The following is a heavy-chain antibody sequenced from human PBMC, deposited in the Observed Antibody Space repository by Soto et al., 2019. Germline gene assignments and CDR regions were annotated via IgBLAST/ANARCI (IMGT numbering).Heavy chain of an antibody. J-gene: IGHJ2*01. CDR3: AKFEGHPLEYWYLDF. Sequence: EVQLLESGGGLVQPGGSLRLSGAPSGFTFRAYPMGWARQAQGKGLKWAPPIHGGGGATHYADSVKGRFTISRDDSKNTLYAQMNSLRAEDTAVYYCAKFEGHPLEYWYLDFWGRGTLVTVSS. CDR1: GFTFRAYP. V-gene: IGHV3-23*01. D-gene: IGHD1-1*01. CDR2: IHGGGGAT.